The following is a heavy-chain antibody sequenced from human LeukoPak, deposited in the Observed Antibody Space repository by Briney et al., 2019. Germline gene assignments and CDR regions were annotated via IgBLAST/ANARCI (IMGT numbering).Heavy chain of an antibody. Sequence: GASVKVSCKASGYTFTGYYMHWVRQAPGQGLEWMGWINPNSGGTNYAQKLQGRVTMTTDTSTSTAYMELRSLRSDDTAVYYCARGPDRDGYNKFDYWGQGTLVTVSS. CDR2: INPNSGGT. D-gene: IGHD5-24*01. CDR1: GYTFTGYY. J-gene: IGHJ4*02. V-gene: IGHV1-2*02. CDR3: ARGPDRDGYNKFDY.